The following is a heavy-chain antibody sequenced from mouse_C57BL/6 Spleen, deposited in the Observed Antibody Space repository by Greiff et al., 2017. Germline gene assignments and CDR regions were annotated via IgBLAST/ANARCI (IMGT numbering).Heavy chain of an antibody. CDR1: GYTFTTYW. CDR2: IDPSDSET. Sequence: QVQLQQPGAELVRPGSSVQLSCKASGYTFTTYWMHWVKQRPIQGLEWIGNIDPSDSETHYNQKFKDKATLTVDKSSSTAYMQLSSLTSEDSAVYYCARGPYYSNLGYFDVWGTGTTVTVSS. D-gene: IGHD2-5*01. CDR3: ARGPYYSNLGYFDV. J-gene: IGHJ1*03. V-gene: IGHV1-52*01.